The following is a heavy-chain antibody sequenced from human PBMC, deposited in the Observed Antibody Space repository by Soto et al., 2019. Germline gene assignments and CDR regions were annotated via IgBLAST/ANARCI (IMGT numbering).Heavy chain of an antibody. CDR2: ISAGGDGT. CDR1: GLTFSDCA. Sequence: EVQLLESGGGLVQPGGSLRLSCAVSGLTFSDCAMYWVRQAPGKGLEWVSSISAGGDGTYYADSVKGRFTISRDNSRNTLYLQMNSLRAEDTAVYYCAKKGTEPVGQGWVDPWGQGTLVTVSS. V-gene: IGHV3-23*01. D-gene: IGHD1-26*01. J-gene: IGHJ5*02. CDR3: AKKGTEPVGQGWVDP.